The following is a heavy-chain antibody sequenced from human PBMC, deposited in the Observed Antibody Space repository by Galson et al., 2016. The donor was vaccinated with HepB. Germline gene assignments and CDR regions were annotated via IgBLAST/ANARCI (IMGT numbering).Heavy chain of an antibody. D-gene: IGHD3-16*01. J-gene: IGHJ6*03. Sequence: SVKVSCKASGGTFSTSPISWVRQAPGQGLEWVGRIIPIVGMTNYAQKFQGRVTITADKSTSTAFMELSRLRSEDTAVYYCAREFGSNFEPYNMDVWGKGTTVSVSS. CDR3: AREFGSNFEPYNMDV. CDR2: IIPIVGMT. CDR1: GGTFSTSP. V-gene: IGHV1-69*04.